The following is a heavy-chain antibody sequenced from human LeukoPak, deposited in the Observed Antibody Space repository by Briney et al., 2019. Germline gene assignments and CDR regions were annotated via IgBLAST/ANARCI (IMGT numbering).Heavy chain of an antibody. Sequence: SETLSLTCAVYGGSFSGYYWSWIRQPPGKGLEWIGEINHSGSTNYNPSLKSLVTISVDTSKNQFSLKLSSVTAADTAVYYCARGIVVVPAASFDYWGQGTLVTVSS. D-gene: IGHD2-2*01. J-gene: IGHJ4*02. V-gene: IGHV4-34*01. CDR2: INHSGST. CDR1: GGSFSGYY. CDR3: ARGIVVVPAASFDY.